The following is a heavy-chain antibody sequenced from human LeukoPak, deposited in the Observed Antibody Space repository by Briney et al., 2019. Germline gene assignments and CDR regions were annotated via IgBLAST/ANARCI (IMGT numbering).Heavy chain of an antibody. Sequence: PSEPLSLTCSVSGESISGFYWNWIRQPPGKGLDGIGYIYYTGTTNYKPPLKSRVTISISTPKNQFSLKPSSLTAADTAVHYRARPSVRYYDRNGYPNWFDPWGQGTLVTVSS. D-gene: IGHD3-22*01. CDR2: IYYTGTT. V-gene: IGHV4-59*08. CDR1: GESISGFY. CDR3: ARPSVRYYDRNGYPNWFDP. J-gene: IGHJ5*02.